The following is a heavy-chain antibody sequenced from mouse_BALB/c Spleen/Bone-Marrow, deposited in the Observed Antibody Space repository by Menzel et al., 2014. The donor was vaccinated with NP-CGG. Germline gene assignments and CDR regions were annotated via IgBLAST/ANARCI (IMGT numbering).Heavy chain of an antibody. CDR2: IYPGSGST. CDR1: GYTFTSYW. J-gene: IGHJ1*01. V-gene: IGHV1S22*01. D-gene: IGHD1-1*01. CDR3: TRSGYYGSSYGYIDV. Sequence: LQQSGSELVRPGASVELSCKAPGYTFTSYWMHWVKQRPGQGLEWIGNIYPGSGSTNYDEKFKSKATLTVDTSSSTAYMQLSGLTSEDSAVYYCTRSGYYGSSYGYIDVWGAGTTVTVSS.